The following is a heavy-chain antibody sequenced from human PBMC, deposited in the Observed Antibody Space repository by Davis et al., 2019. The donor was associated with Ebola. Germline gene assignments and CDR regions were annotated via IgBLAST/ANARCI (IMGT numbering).Heavy chain of an antibody. D-gene: IGHD1-1*01. CDR3: AGLSGVERDSWTQNWIVP. CDR2: INPNSGDT. CDR1: GYTFTNYF. Sequence: ASVKVSCKTSGYTFTNYFMHWVRQAPGQGLEWMGRINPNSGDTKYGQKFQGRVTMTSDTSIRTAYMELTRLTSDDTAVYYCAGLSGVERDSWTQNWIVPWGQGTLVTVSS. V-gene: IGHV1-2*06. J-gene: IGHJ5*02.